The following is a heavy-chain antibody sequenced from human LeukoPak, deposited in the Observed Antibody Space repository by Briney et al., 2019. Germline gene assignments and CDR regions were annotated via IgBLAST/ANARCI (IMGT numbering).Heavy chain of an antibody. J-gene: IGHJ4*02. CDR1: GGSFSGYY. CDR2: INHSGST. V-gene: IGHV4-34*01. D-gene: IGHD3-22*01. Sequence: SETLSLTCAVYGGSFSGYYWSWIRQPPGKGLEWIGEINHSGSTNYNPSHKSRVTISVDTSKNQFSLKLSSVTAADTAVYYCARAWYYYDSSGYYPFDYWGQGTLVTVSS. CDR3: ARAWYYYDSSGYYPFDY.